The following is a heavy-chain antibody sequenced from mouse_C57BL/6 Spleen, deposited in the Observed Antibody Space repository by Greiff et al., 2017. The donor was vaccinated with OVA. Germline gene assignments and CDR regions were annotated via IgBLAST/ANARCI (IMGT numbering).Heavy chain of an antibody. Sequence: EVQLQESGGGLVQPGGSMKLSCVASGFTFSNYWMNWVRQSPEKGLEWVAQIRLKSDNYATHYAESVKGRFTISRDDSKSSVYLQMNNLRAEDTGIYYCPQLGGGFAYWGQGTLVTVSA. D-gene: IGHD4-1*02. CDR1: GFTFSNYW. CDR2: IRLKSDNYAT. J-gene: IGHJ3*01. CDR3: PQLGGGFAY. V-gene: IGHV6-3*01.